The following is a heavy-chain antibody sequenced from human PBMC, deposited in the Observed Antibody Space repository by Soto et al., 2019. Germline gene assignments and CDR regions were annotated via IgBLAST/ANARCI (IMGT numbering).Heavy chain of an antibody. CDR3: ARWNYYGSSGYAQTYYFDY. Sequence: PSETLSLTCTVSGGSISSGDYYWSWIRQPPGKGLEWIGYIYYSGSTYYNPSFKSRVTISVDTSKNQFSLKLSSVTAADTAVYYCARWNYYGSSGYAQTYYFDYWGQGTLVTVSS. CDR1: GGSISSGDYY. J-gene: IGHJ4*02. CDR2: IYYSGST. V-gene: IGHV4-30-4*01. D-gene: IGHD3-22*01.